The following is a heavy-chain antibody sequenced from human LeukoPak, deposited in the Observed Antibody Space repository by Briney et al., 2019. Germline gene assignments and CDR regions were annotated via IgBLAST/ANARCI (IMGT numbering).Heavy chain of an antibody. V-gene: IGHV1-46*01. D-gene: IGHD1-1*01. CDR2: INPSGGST. Sequence: ASVKVSCKASGYTFTSYYMHWVRQVPGQGLEWMGIINPSGGSTSYAQKFQGRVTMTRDTSTSTVYMELSSLRSEDTAVYYCAGAGTTDKLGYYGMDVWGKGTTVTVSS. CDR1: GYTFTSYY. J-gene: IGHJ6*04. CDR3: AGAGTTDKLGYYGMDV.